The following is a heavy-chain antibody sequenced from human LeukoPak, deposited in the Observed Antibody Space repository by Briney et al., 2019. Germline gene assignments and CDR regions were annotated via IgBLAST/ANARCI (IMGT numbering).Heavy chain of an antibody. V-gene: IGHV4-30-2*01. Sequence: SQTLSLTCTVSGGSISSGGYYWSWIRQPPGKGLEWIGYIYHSGSTYYNPSLKSRVTISVDRSKNQFSLKLSSVTAADTAVYYCARGDRDAVPPLDYWGQGTLVTVSS. J-gene: IGHJ4*02. CDR3: ARGDRDAVPPLDY. CDR2: IYHSGST. CDR1: GGSISSGGYY.